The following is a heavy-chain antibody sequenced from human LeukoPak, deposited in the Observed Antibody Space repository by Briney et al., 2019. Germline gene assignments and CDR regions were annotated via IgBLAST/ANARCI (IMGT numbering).Heavy chain of an antibody. J-gene: IGHJ4*02. Sequence: GGSLRLSCAASGFTFNSYEMNWVRQAPGKGLEWVSYISRRGDTIYYADSVKGRFTISRDNAKNSVYLQMSGLRAEDTAVYYCARSGYDVVFGYWGQGTLITVSS. CDR1: GFTFNSYE. CDR2: ISRRGDTI. CDR3: ARSGYDVVFGY. V-gene: IGHV3-48*03. D-gene: IGHD5-12*01.